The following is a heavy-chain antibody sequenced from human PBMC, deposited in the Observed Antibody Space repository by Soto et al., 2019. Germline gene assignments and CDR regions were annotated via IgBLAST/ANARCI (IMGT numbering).Heavy chain of an antibody. Sequence: SETLSLTCAVYGGSFSGYYWSWTRQPPGKGLEWIGEINHSGNTDYNPSLKSRVTISIDTSKNQFSLKLSSVSAADTAVYYCATTHYDFLTSYYKTYGMDVWGQGTTVTVSS. V-gene: IGHV4-34*01. D-gene: IGHD3-9*01. CDR3: ATTHYDFLTSYYKTYGMDV. CDR1: GGSFSGYY. J-gene: IGHJ6*02. CDR2: INHSGNT.